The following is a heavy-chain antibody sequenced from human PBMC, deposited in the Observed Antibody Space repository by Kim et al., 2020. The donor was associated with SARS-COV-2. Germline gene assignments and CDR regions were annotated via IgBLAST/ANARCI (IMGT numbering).Heavy chain of an antibody. Sequence: SETLSLTCAVYGGSFSGYYWSWIRQPPGKGLEWIGEINHSGSTNYNPSLKSRVTISVDTSKNQFSLKLSSVTAADTAVYYCARRAMWLPFDYWGQGTLVTVSS. CDR2: INHSGST. D-gene: IGHD5-18*01. CDR3: ARRAMWLPFDY. J-gene: IGHJ4*02. CDR1: GGSFSGYY. V-gene: IGHV4-34*01.